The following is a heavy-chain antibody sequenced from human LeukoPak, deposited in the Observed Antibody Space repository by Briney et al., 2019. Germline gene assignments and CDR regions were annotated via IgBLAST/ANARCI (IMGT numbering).Heavy chain of an antibody. D-gene: IGHD2-15*01. J-gene: IGHJ4*02. CDR3: AKNSIVVVVAATLDY. CDR2: ISYDGSNK. V-gene: IGHV3-30*18. Sequence: GGSLRLSCAASGFTFSSYGMHWVRQAPGKGLEWVAVISYDGSNKYYADSVKGRFTISRDNSKNTLYLQMNSLRAEDTAVYYCAKNSIVVVVAATLDYWGQRTLVTVSS. CDR1: GFTFSSYG.